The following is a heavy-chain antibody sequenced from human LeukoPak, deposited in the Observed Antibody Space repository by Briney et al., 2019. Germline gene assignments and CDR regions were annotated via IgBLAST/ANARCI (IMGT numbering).Heavy chain of an antibody. CDR3: ARDGEYCSAGCTSHSYSYGLDV. J-gene: IGHJ6*02. CDR2: ISSSSSYI. Sequence: PGGSLRLSCAASGFTFSNYNMNWVRQAPGKGLEWVSSISSSSSYIYYADSVKGRFTISRDNAKNSLFLQMNSLRAEDTSVYYCARDGEYCSAGCTSHSYSYGLDVWGQGTTVTVSS. D-gene: IGHD2-15*01. CDR1: GFTFSNYN. V-gene: IGHV3-21*01.